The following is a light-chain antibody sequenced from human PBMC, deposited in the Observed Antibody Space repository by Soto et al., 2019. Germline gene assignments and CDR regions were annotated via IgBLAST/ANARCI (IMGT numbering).Light chain of an antibody. CDR1: QSVSSSF. V-gene: IGKV3-20*01. J-gene: IGKJ1*01. CDR2: GAS. Sequence: EIVLTQSPGTLSLSPGERATLSCRASQSVSSSFLAWYQQKPGQAPRLLIYGASSRATSIPDRFSGSGSGTDFSLTISRLEPEDFAVYYCQQHDNSPRTFGQGTKVEIK. CDR3: QQHDNSPRT.